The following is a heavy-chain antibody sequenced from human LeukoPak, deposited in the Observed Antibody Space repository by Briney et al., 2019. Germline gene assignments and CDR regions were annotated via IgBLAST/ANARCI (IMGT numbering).Heavy chain of an antibody. CDR1: GGTFSSYA. D-gene: IGHD3-22*01. CDR2: IIPILGIA. CDR3: ARIVTMIVVVTTQEYDAFDI. V-gene: IGHV1-69*04. Sequence: SVKVSCKASGGTFSSYAISWVRQAPGQGLEWMGRIIPILGIANYAQKFQGRVTITADKSTSTAYMELSSLRSEDTAVYYCARIVTMIVVVTTQEYDAFDIWAKGQWSPSLQ. J-gene: IGHJ3*02.